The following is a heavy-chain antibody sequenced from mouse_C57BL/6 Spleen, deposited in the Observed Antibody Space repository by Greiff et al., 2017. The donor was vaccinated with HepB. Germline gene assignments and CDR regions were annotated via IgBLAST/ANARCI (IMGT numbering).Heavy chain of an antibody. D-gene: IGHD2-1*01. CDR1: GFTFSSYA. Sequence: EVKLVESGGGLVKPGGSLKLSCAASGFTFSSYAMSWVRQTPEKRLEWVATISDGGSYTYYPDNVKGRFTISRDNAKNNLYLQMSHLKSEDTAMYNCARHGNYVGAWFAYWGQGTLVTVSA. J-gene: IGHJ3*01. CDR2: ISDGGSYT. CDR3: ARHGNYVGAWFAY. V-gene: IGHV5-4*03.